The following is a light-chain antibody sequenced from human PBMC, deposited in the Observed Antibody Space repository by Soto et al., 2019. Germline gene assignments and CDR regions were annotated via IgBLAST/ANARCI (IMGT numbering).Light chain of an antibody. Sequence: DIQMTQSPSSLSASVEGRVIITCRASQSISNHLNWYQQKPGKAPKLLIFAASSLQSGVPSRFSGSRSGPDFTLTISSLQPEDFATYYCQQSYSSPPTFGQGTKVDI. J-gene: IGKJ1*01. CDR2: AAS. CDR3: QQSYSSPPT. V-gene: IGKV1-39*01. CDR1: QSISNH.